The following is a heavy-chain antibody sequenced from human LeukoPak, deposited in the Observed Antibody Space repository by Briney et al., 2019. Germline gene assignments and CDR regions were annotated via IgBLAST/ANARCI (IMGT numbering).Heavy chain of an antibody. V-gene: IGHV1-46*01. Sequence: ASVKVSCKASGYTFTSYYMHWVRQAPGQGLEWMGIINPSGGSTSYAQKFQGRVTMTRDTSTSTVYMELSSLRSEDTAVYYCARDLITMVRGYPPYGGMDVWGQGTTVTVSS. CDR3: ARDLITMVRGYPPYGGMDV. CDR2: INPSGGST. CDR1: GYTFTSYY. D-gene: IGHD3-10*01. J-gene: IGHJ6*02.